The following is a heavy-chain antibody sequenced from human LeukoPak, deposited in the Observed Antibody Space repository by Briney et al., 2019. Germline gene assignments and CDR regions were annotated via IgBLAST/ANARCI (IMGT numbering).Heavy chain of an antibody. J-gene: IGHJ3*02. CDR1: GFAFNKYW. V-gene: IGHV3-74*01. D-gene: IGHD6-6*01. CDR2: VNSGGRST. Sequence: GGSLRLSCAASGFAFNKYWMHWVRQAPGKGLVWVSRVNSGGRSTSYADSVKGRFTISRDNAKNSLYLQMNSLRDEDTAVYYCAKVPTRYSSSSADAFDIWGQGTMVTVSS. CDR3: AKVPTRYSSSSADAFDI.